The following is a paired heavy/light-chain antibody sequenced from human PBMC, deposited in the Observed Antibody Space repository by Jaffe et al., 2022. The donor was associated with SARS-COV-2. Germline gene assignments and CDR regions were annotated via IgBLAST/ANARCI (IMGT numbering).Light chain of an antibody. J-gene: IGKJ2*01. CDR3: QQYGGSPYT. CDR2: GAS. V-gene: IGKV3-20*01. Sequence: EIVLTQSPGTLSLSPGERATLSCRASQSVTTNYLAWYQQKAGQAPRLLIYGASTRATGIPDRFSGSGSGTDFTLTISRLEPEDFAVYYCQQYGGSPYTFGQGTKLEIK. CDR1: QSVTTNY.
Heavy chain of an antibody. D-gene: IGHD1-26*01. Sequence: EVQLVESGGGLVQPGRSLRLSCEASGFTFDDHAMHWVRQAPGKGLEWVSGISWNGGTIGYADSVKGRITISRDNAKNSLYLQMNSLRVEDTALYYCAKGPPRYSGYGYYYGMDVWGQGTTVTVSS. J-gene: IGHJ6*02. V-gene: IGHV3-9*01. CDR2: ISWNGGTI. CDR1: GFTFDDHA. CDR3: AKGPPRYSGYGYYYGMDV.